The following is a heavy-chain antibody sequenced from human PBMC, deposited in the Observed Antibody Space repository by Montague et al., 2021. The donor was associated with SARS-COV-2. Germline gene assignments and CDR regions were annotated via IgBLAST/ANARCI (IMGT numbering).Heavy chain of an antibody. CDR2: IYYSGST. CDR1: GGSLSGYY. J-gene: IGHJ6*02. V-gene: IGHV4-59*01. D-gene: IGHD3-10*02. Sequence: SETLSLTCSLSGGSLSGYYWSWIRQSPGKGLEWIGYIYYSGSTSYNPSLKSRITISLGTSKNQFSLRLTSVTAADTAVYYCARCSGSSFYYFGMDVWGPGTTVSVSS. CDR3: ARCSGSSFYYFGMDV.